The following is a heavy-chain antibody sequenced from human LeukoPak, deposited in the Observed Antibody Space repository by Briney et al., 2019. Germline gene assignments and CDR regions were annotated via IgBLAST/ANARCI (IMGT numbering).Heavy chain of an antibody. Sequence: GGSLRLSCAASGFTFNRSAISWVRQAPGKGLEWVSTIGGSGDKTLYADSVRGRFTISRDNSKNMVHLQMNSLTGEDTALYYCVRRGDASSGWGDHDFWGQGALVTVSS. V-gene: IGHV3-23*01. CDR2: IGGSGDKT. CDR3: VRRGDASSGWGDHDF. J-gene: IGHJ4*02. CDR1: GFTFNRSA. D-gene: IGHD6-19*01.